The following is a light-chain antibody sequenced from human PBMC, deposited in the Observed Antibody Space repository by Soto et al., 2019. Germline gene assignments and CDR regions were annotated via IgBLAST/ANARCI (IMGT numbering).Light chain of an antibody. Sequence: EIVLTQSPATLSLSPGGRATLSCRASQSVSSSYLAWYQQKPGQAPRLLIYGASSRATGIPDRFSGSGSGTDFTLTISRLEPEDFAVYYCQQCGSSPITFGQGTRLEIK. V-gene: IGKV3-20*01. CDR3: QQCGSSPIT. CDR1: QSVSSSY. J-gene: IGKJ5*01. CDR2: GAS.